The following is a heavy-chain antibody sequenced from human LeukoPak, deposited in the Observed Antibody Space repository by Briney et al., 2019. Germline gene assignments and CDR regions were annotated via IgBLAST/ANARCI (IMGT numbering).Heavy chain of an antibody. CDR1: GGSFSGYY. CDR2: IYYSGST. V-gene: IGHV4-31*11. CDR3: ARYVSWFGERWKFDY. J-gene: IGHJ4*02. D-gene: IGHD3-10*01. Sequence: SETLSLTCAVYGGSFSGYYWSWIRQHPGKGLEWIGYIYYSGSTYYNPSLKSRVTISVDTSKNQFSLKLSSVTAADTAVYYCARYVSWFGERWKFDYWGQGTLVTVSS.